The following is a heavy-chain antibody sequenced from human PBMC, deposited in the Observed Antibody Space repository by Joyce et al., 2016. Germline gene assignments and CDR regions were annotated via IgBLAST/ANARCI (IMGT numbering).Heavy chain of an antibody. CDR2: IYPNDSNT. Sequence: EVQLVQSGAEVKKPGESLKISCEGSGDSFSSFWIGWVRQMPGKGLEWMGFIYPNDSNTRYSPSFQGQVTISADKSISTAYLQWSSLEASDTAMYYCSRLYYEKRAFDYWGQGTLVTVSS. V-gene: IGHV5-51*01. CDR3: SRLYYEKRAFDY. D-gene: IGHD3-16*01. J-gene: IGHJ4*02. CDR1: GDSFSSFW.